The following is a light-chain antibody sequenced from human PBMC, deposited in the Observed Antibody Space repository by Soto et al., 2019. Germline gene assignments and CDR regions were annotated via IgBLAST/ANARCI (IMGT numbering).Light chain of an antibody. Sequence: QSALTQPASVSGSPGQSITISCTGTFSDIGSYNLVSWYQQHPGTAPKLMIFEVTKRPSGVSDRFSASKSGNTASLTISGVRAEDEADYYCCSYADTTTWVFGGGTKLTVL. CDR2: EVT. J-gene: IGLJ3*02. V-gene: IGLV2-23*02. CDR1: FSDIGSYNL. CDR3: CSYADTTTWV.